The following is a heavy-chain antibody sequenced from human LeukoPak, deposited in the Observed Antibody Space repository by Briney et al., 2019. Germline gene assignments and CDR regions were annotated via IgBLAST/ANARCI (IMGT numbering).Heavy chain of an antibody. V-gene: IGHV4-61*02. D-gene: IGHD5-12*01. J-gene: IGHJ6*03. Sequence: SETLSLTCTVSGGSISSGSYYWSWIRQPAGKGLEWIGRIYTSGSTNYNPSLKSRVTISVDTSKNQFSRKLSSVTAADTAVYYCARGRYSGYSYYYYYMDVWGKGTTVTVSS. CDR2: IYTSGST. CDR1: GGSISSGSYY. CDR3: ARGRYSGYSYYYYYMDV.